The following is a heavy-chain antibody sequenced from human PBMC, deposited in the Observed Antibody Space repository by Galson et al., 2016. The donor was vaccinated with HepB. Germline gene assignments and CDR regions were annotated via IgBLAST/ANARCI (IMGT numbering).Heavy chain of an antibody. J-gene: IGHJ4*02. CDR1: GFTFSSYW. Sequence: LSCATSGFTFSSYWMSWVRQAPGQGLEWVAKIKQDGSEKYYADSVKGRFTTSRDNAHNSLYLQMDSLRAEDSAIYFCTRDIERVGATLYFDYWGRGTLVTVSS. V-gene: IGHV3-7*01. CDR3: TRDIERVGATLYFDY. CDR2: IKQDGSEK. D-gene: IGHD1-26*01.